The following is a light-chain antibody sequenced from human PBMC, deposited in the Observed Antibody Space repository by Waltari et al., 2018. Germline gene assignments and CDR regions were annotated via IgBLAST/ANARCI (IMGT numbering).Light chain of an antibody. Sequence: EIVLTQSPGTLSLSPGDRATLSCRASHFVSSNYLAWYQRKPGQTPRLLIYDASARATGIADRFSGSGSGTDFTLTISRLEPEDFAVYYCQQYGNSPLTFGGGTKVE. CDR2: DAS. CDR1: HFVSSNY. CDR3: QQYGNSPLT. J-gene: IGKJ4*01. V-gene: IGKV3-20*01.